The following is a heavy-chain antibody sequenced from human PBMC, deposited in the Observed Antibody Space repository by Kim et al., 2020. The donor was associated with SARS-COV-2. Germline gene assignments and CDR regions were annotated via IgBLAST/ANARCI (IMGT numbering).Heavy chain of an antibody. V-gene: IGHV4-39*01. CDR2: IYYSGST. CDR3: ARGYSSSWYGGFDY. CDR1: GGSISSSSYY. D-gene: IGHD6-13*01. Sequence: SETLSLTCTVYGGSISSSSYYWGWIRQPPGKGLEWIGSIYYSGSTYYNPSLKSRVTISVDTSKNQFSLKLSSVTAADTAVYYCARGYSSSWYGGFDYWGQGTLVTVSS. J-gene: IGHJ4*02.